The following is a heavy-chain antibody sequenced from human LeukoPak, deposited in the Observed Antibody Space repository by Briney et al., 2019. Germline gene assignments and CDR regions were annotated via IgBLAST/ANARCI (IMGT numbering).Heavy chain of an antibody. CDR1: GFTFSSYG. V-gene: IGHV3-33*01. Sequence: PGRSLRLSCAASGFTFSSYGMHWVRQAPGKRLEWVAVIWYDGSNKYYADSVKGRFTISRDNSKNTLYLQMNSLRAEDTAVYYCAGGQNYYGSGSYPWGQGTLVTVSS. D-gene: IGHD3-10*01. CDR3: AGGQNYYGSGSYP. J-gene: IGHJ5*02. CDR2: IWYDGSNK.